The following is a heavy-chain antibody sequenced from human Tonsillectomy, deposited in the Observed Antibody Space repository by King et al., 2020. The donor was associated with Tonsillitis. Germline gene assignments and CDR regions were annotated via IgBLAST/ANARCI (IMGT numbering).Heavy chain of an antibody. J-gene: IGHJ3*02. V-gene: IGHV3-73*01. CDR2: VRSKTNSYAT. Sequence: DVQLVESGGGLVQPGGSLKLSCAASGFTFSGSAMHWVRQASGKGLEWVGRVRSKTNSYATAYAASVTGRFTISRDDSKNTAYLQMNSLKTEDTAMYYCTSGGVSLAAFDIWGQGTMVTVSS. D-gene: IGHD2-8*01. CDR1: GFTFSGSA. CDR3: TSGGVSLAAFDI.